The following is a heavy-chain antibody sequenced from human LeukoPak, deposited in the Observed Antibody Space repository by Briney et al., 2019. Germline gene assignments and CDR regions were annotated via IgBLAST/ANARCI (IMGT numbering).Heavy chain of an antibody. V-gene: IGHV3-48*04. CDR2: ISSSGSTI. D-gene: IGHD5-12*01. CDR3: ARVAVATIFRDAFDI. Sequence: GGSLRLSCAASGFTFSSYGMHWVRQAPGKGLEWVSYISSSGSTIYYADSVKGRFTISRDNAKNSLYLQMNSLRAEDTAVYYCARVAVATIFRDAFDIWGQGTMVTVSS. J-gene: IGHJ3*02. CDR1: GFTFSSYG.